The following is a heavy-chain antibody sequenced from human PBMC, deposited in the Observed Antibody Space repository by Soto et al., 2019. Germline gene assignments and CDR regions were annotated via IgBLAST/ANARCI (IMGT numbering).Heavy chain of an antibody. J-gene: IGHJ6*03. V-gene: IGHV4-59*08. CDR3: ARRAGHANFYYYLGL. CDR1: GGSINGYY. Sequence: QVQLQESGPGLVKPSETLSLTCSVSGGSINGYYWSWFRQPPGKGLEWIGYIYYLGSTDYNPSLKSRVTISIDTSKNQFSLKLSSVTAADTAKYYCARRAGHANFYYYLGLWGKGTTVTVSS. CDR2: IYYLGST. D-gene: IGHD2-8*01.